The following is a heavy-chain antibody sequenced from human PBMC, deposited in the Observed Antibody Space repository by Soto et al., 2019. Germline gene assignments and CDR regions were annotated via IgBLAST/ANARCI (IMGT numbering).Heavy chain of an antibody. V-gene: IGHV1-18*01. J-gene: IGHJ6*02. CDR3: SRFIMVGGGFEPNYYHGMDV. Sequence: QVQLVQSGAEVKKPGASVTVSCKTSGYTFSNYGINWVRQAPGQGLEWMGWISGYNGNTNYAQTVQGRVTMTTDTSAGTVYMELRSLKSDDTAIYYCSRFIMVGGGFEPNYYHGMDVWGQGTTVTVSS. CDR2: ISGYNGNT. D-gene: IGHD3-10*01. CDR1: GYTFSNYG.